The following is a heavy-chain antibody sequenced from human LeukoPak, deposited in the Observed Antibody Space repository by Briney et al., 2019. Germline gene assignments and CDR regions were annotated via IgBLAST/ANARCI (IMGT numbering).Heavy chain of an antibody. Sequence: GGSLRLSCAASGLTFSNYWMSWVRQGPGKGLEWVANIKHDGSEKYYIDSVKGRFTISRDNAKNSVYLQMNRLRAEDTAVYYCARVRREMKRSLGRTTEYSYYYYMDVWGKGATVTVSS. CDR1: GLTFSNYW. J-gene: IGHJ6*03. CDR2: IKHDGSEK. D-gene: IGHD1/OR15-1a*01. CDR3: ARVRREMKRSLGRTTEYSYYYYMDV. V-gene: IGHV3-7*01.